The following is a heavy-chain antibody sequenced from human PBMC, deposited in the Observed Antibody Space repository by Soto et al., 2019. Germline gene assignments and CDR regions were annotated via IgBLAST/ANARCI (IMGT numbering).Heavy chain of an antibody. V-gene: IGHV3-30-3*01. J-gene: IGHJ5*02. CDR1: GFIFTAYA. CDR2: ISYNGINT. CDR3: ARGGGSDWHSTYFDP. Sequence: TGGSLRLSCAASGFIFTAYAIHWVRQAPGKGLEWVALISYNGINTHYADSVKGRLTSSRDNSNNPLYLQMNSPRSEDTATYYCARGGGSDWHSTYFDPWGRGTLVTVSS. D-gene: IGHD6-19*01.